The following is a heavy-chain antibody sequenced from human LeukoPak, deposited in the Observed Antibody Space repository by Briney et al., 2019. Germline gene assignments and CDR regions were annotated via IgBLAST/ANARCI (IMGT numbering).Heavy chain of an antibody. Sequence: SETLSLTCTVSGGSISSYYWSWIRQPPGKGLEWIGYIYYSGSTNYIPSLKSRVTISVDTSKNQFSLKLSSVTAADTAVYYCARWGPYCSSTSCYEQGGYYFDYWGQGTLVTVSS. V-gene: IGHV4-59*01. CDR2: IYYSGST. D-gene: IGHD2-2*01. J-gene: IGHJ4*02. CDR1: GGSISSYY. CDR3: ARWGPYCSSTSCYEQGGYYFDY.